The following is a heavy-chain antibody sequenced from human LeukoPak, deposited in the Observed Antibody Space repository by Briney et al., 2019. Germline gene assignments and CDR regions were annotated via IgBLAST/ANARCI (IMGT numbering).Heavy chain of an antibody. Sequence: ASVKVSCKASGYTFTAYCMHWVRRAPGQGLEWMGRINPNSGGTNYALNFQGRVTMTRDTSISTAYMELSRLRSDDTAVYYCARKYYCDSSGYYYDDAFDIWGQGTMVTVSS. CDR2: INPNSGGT. CDR1: GYTFTAYC. J-gene: IGHJ3*02. V-gene: IGHV1-2*06. CDR3: ARKYYCDSSGYYYDDAFDI. D-gene: IGHD3-22*01.